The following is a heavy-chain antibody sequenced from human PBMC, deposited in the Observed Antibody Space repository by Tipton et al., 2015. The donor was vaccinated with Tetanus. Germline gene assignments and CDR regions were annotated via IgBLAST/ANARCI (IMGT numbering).Heavy chain of an antibody. CDR1: RGPISSYY. CDR3: ARPGVGGYTGYYFDF. J-gene: IGHJ4*02. V-gene: IGHV4-4*07. Sequence: GLVKPSETLSLTCSVSRGPISSYYWSWIRQPAGRGLEWIGHISNGNPDYSGSLKSRVALSVDTSKNEVSLKLRSVTAADTGVYYCARPGVGGYTGYYFDFWGQGTVVTVSS. D-gene: IGHD5-12*01. CDR2: ISNGNP.